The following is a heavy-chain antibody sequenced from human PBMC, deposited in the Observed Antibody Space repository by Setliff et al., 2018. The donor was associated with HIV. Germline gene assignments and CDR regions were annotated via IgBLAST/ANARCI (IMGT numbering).Heavy chain of an antibody. CDR3: ARLLSRGYYEGAFDI. J-gene: IGHJ3*02. D-gene: IGHD3-22*01. Sequence: PSETLSLTCSVSGGSISGHYWSWIRQSPGKGLQWIGTIHYSGSNVYSPSFKSRVSMSLDASKNQFSLKLNSVTAADTAVYYCARLLSRGYYEGAFDIWGQGTMVTVSS. V-gene: IGHV4-59*11. CDR2: IHYSGSN. CDR1: GGSISGHY.